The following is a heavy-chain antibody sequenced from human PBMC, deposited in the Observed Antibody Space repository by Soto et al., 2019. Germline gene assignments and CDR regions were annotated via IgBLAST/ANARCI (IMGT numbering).Heavy chain of an antibody. J-gene: IGHJ6*02. CDR3: AKEGGDLVVVPAAIYYYYGMDV. V-gene: IGHV3-23*01. CDR2: ISGSGGST. D-gene: IGHD2-2*01. Sequence: EVQLLESGGGLVQPGGSLRLSCAASGFTFSSYAMSWVRQAPGKGLEWVSAISGSGGSTYYADSVKGRFTISRDNSKNTLYLQMNSLRAEDTAVYYCAKEGGDLVVVPAAIYYYYGMDVWGQGTTVTVSS. CDR1: GFTFSSYA.